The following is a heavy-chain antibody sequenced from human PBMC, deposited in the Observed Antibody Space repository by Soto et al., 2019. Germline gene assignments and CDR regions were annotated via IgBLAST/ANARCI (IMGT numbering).Heavy chain of an antibody. Sequence: LRLSCTASGFTFSSYAMTWVRQAPGKGLEWVSSISGSGGATYYADSVKGRFTISRDDSKNTLFLQMDSLRAEDTALYYCAKAGRPFYDLWSENRFDPWGQGTLVTVSS. J-gene: IGHJ5*02. CDR1: GFTFSSYA. CDR2: ISGSGGAT. D-gene: IGHD3-3*01. CDR3: AKAGRPFYDLWSENRFDP. V-gene: IGHV3-23*01.